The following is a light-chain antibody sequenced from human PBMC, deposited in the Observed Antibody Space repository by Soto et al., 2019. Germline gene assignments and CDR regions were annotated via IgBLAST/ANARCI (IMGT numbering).Light chain of an antibody. CDR2: GAS. CDR3: QQYNNWPWT. CDR1: QSVSNNY. Sequence: DIGLTQSPCALSLSPGERATLSCRASQSVSNNYLAWYQQKPGQAPRLLIYGASNRATGIPDRFSGSGSGTDFTLTISRLEPEDFAVYSCQQYNNWPWTFGQGTKVDI. V-gene: IGKV3-20*01. J-gene: IGKJ1*01.